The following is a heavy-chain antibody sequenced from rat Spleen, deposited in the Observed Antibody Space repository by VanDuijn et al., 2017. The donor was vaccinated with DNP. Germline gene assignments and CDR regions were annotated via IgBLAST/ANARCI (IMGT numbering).Heavy chain of an antibody. Sequence: EVQLQESGPGLVKPSQSLSLTCSVTGYSITSGYRWSWIRKFPGNKLEWMGYIDSAGITNYNPSLKSRISITRDTSKNQFFLQVNSVMCEDTATYYCARSVYSSGGSWFAYWGQGVMVTVSS. J-gene: IGHJ2*01. V-gene: IGHV3-3*01. CDR1: GYSITSGYR. CDR2: IDSAGIT. D-gene: IGHD1-1*01. CDR3: ARSVYSSGGSWFAY.